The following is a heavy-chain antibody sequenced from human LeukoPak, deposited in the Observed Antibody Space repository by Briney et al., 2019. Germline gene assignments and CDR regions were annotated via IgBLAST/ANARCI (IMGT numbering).Heavy chain of an antibody. Sequence: GGSLRLSCSASGFTFSSYAMHWVRQAPGKGLEYVSAISSNGGSTYYADSVKGRFTISRDNSKNTLYLQMNSLRAEDTAVYYCARGFRRDGYNVDYWGQGTLVTVSS. CDR3: ARGFRRDGYNVDY. J-gene: IGHJ4*02. CDR1: GFTFSSYA. V-gene: IGHV3-64*04. CDR2: ISSNGGST. D-gene: IGHD5-24*01.